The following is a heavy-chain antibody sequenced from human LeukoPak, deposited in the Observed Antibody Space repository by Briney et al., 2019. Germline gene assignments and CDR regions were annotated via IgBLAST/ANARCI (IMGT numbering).Heavy chain of an antibody. CDR2: ISWNSGSI. V-gene: IGHV3-9*01. D-gene: IGHD3-10*01. CDR3: AKGVEWFGELLYDYFDY. J-gene: IGHJ4*02. CDR1: GFTFDDYA. Sequence: GRSLRLSCAASGFTFDDYAMHWVRQAPGKGLEWVSCISWNSGSIGYADSVKGRFTISRDNAKNSLYLQMNSLRAEDTALYYCAKGVEWFGELLYDYFDYWGQGTLVTVSS.